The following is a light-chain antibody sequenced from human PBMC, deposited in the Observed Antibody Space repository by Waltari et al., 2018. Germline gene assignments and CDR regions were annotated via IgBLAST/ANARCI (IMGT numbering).Light chain of an antibody. CDR1: ATTLGREY. V-gene: IGLV1-47*01. CDR3: AAWDDSLSGRVM. CDR2: MND. J-gene: IGLJ2*01. Sequence: QSVLTQPASASGAPGQRVTISCSGSATTLGREYVYWYRQLPGTAPKLLIYMNDQRPAGVPDRVAGSQSGTSASLAISGLRSEDEADYYCAAWDDSLSGRVMIGGGTKLTVL.